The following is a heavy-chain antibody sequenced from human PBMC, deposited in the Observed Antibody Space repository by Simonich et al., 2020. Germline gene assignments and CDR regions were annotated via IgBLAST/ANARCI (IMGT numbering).Heavy chain of an antibody. D-gene: IGHD2-8*01. CDR3: AKDGGYCTNGVCYYFDY. Sequence: EVQLVESGGGLVQPGRSLRLSCAASGFTFDDYAMHWVRQAPGEGLEWVSGISVNSDSIGYADSVKGRFTISRDNAKNSLYLQMNSLRAEDTALYYCAKDGGYCTNGVCYYFDYWGQGTLVTVSS. J-gene: IGHJ4*02. V-gene: IGHV3-9*01. CDR2: ISVNSDSI. CDR1: GFTFDDYA.